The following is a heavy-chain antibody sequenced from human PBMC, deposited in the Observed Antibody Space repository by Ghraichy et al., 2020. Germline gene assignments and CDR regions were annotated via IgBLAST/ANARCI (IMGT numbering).Heavy chain of an antibody. J-gene: IGHJ5*02. V-gene: IGHV4-31*03. CDR2: SYYRWGT. D-gene: IGHD6-25*01. CDR3: AGTIAAPATGWFAP. CDR1: GASIRSGGYY. Sequence: SETLSLTCTVSGASIRSGGYYWSWIRQHPRRGLEWIGNSYYRWGTHYNPSLNTRVTILVDESKNDFSLKLTSVTATDTALYYCAGTIAAPATGWFAPWGPGTLVPVSS.